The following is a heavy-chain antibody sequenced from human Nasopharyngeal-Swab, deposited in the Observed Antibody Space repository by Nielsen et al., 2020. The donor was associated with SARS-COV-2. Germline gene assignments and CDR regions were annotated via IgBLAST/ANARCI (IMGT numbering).Heavy chain of an antibody. J-gene: IGHJ4*02. Sequence: GESLKLPCKGSGYSFNSQLIAWVRQMPGKGLEWMGIIYPGDSDPRISPSFQGQDTISADKSISTASRQWSSLKASDTAMYYCARGGSGSYIDYWGQGTLVNVSS. CDR2: IYPGDSDP. D-gene: IGHD3-10*01. CDR1: GYSFNSQL. V-gene: IGHV5-51*01. CDR3: ARGGSGSYIDY.